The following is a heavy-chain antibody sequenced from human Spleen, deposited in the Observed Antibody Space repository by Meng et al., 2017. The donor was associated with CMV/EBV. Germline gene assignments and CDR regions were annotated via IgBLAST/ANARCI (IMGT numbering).Heavy chain of an antibody. CDR3: ARVSYSSPMEDY. V-gene: IGHV1-69*12. CDR2: IIPIFGTA. Sequence: QVQIVQYGGEGKKPGSSGKVSCKASGGTFSSYAISWVRQAPGQGLEWMGGIIPIFGTANYAQKFQGRVTITADESTSTAYMELSRLRSDDTAVYYCARVSYSSPMEDYWGQGTLVTVSS. CDR1: GGTFSSYA. J-gene: IGHJ4*02. D-gene: IGHD6-19*01.